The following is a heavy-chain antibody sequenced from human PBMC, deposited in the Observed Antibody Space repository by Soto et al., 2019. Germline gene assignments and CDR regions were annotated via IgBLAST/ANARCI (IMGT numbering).Heavy chain of an antibody. CDR3: ARCITLVRGVRSYGMDV. J-gene: IGHJ6*01. V-gene: IGHV1-3*05. CDR2: INAGNGNT. D-gene: IGHD3-10*01. Sequence: QVQLVQSGAEEKRPGASVKVSCKASGYTFTNYEMHWVRQAPGQRLEWMGWINAGNGNTKSSQKFQGRVTITRDTSASTAYMELSSLRSEDTAVYYCARCITLVRGVRSYGMDVW. CDR1: GYTFTNYE.